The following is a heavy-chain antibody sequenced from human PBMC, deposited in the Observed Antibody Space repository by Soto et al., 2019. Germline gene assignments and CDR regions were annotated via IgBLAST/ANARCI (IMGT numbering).Heavy chain of an antibody. CDR3: AREYYYDSSGFDY. Sequence: SETLSLTCTVSGGSISSGGYYWSWIRQHPGKGLEWIGYIYYSGSTYYNPSLKSRVTVSVDTSKNQFSLKLSSVTAADTAVYYCAREYYYDSSGFDYWGQGTLVTVSS. J-gene: IGHJ4*02. CDR2: IYYSGST. V-gene: IGHV4-31*03. D-gene: IGHD3-22*01. CDR1: GGSISSGGYY.